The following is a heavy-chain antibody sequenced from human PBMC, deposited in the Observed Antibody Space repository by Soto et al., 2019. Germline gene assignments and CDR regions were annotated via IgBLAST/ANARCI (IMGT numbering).Heavy chain of an antibody. CDR3: AKVLLWFGELSPGFYYGMDV. CDR2: ISYDGSNK. V-gene: IGHV3-30*18. J-gene: IGHJ6*02. Sequence: GSLRLSCAASGFTFSSYGMHWVRQAPGKGLEWVAVISYDGSNKYYADSVKGRFTISRDNSKNTLYLQMNSLRAEDTAVYYCAKVLLWFGELSPGFYYGMDVWGQGT. D-gene: IGHD3-10*01. CDR1: GFTFSSYG.